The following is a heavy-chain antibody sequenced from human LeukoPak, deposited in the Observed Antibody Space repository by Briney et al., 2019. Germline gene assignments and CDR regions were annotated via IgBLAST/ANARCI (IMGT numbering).Heavy chain of an antibody. J-gene: IGHJ3*02. CDR1: GFTFSSYS. CDR2: ISSSSSTI. V-gene: IGHV3-48*04. CDR3: ARDYIVVVPAALDAFDI. D-gene: IGHD2-2*01. Sequence: GGSLRLSCAASGFTFSSYSMNWVRQAPGKGLEWLSYISSSSSTIYYADSVKGRFTISRDNTKNSLYLQMNSLRAEDTAVYYCARDYIVVVPAALDAFDIWGQGTMVTVSS.